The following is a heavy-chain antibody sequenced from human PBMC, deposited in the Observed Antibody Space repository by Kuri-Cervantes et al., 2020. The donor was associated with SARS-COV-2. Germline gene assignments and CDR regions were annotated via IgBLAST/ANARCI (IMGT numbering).Heavy chain of an antibody. D-gene: IGHD2-21*02. CDR3: ARGRAYCCGDCYLRRSGDGVDIDY. Sequence: SCTVSGGSISSSSYYLGWVRQPPGTGLEWMGSIYYSGSTNYNPSRKSRVTVSVDTSKNHFALKLSSVTAAGTAVYYCARGRAYCCGDCYLRRSGDGVDIDYWGQGTLVTVSS. J-gene: IGHJ4*01. CDR2: IYYSGST. CDR1: GGSISSSSYY. V-gene: IGHV4-39*06.